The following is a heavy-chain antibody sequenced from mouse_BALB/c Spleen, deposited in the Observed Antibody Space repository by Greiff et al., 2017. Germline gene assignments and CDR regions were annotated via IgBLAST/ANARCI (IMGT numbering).Heavy chain of an antibody. CDR1: GFTFSSYA. CDR3: ARGDLYGNYGFAY. J-gene: IGHJ3*01. V-gene: IGHV5-6-5*01. CDR2: ISSGGST. Sequence: EVKLVESGGGLVKPGGSLKLSCAASGFTFSSYAMSWVRQTPEKRLEWVASISSGGSTYYPDSVKGRFTISRDNARNILYLQMSSLRSEDTAMYYCARGDLYGNYGFAYWGQGTLVTVSA. D-gene: IGHD2-1*01.